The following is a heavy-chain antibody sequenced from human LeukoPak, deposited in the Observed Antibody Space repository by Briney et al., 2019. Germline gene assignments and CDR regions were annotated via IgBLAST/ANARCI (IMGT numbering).Heavy chain of an antibody. V-gene: IGHV1-2*06. CDR1: GYTFTGYY. J-gene: IGHJ4*02. D-gene: IGHD3-22*01. CDR3: ARVYYYDSSGYHFDY. CDR2: INPNSGGT. Sequence: ASVKVSCKASGYTFTGYYMHWARQAPGQGLEWMGRINPNSGGTNYAQKFQGRVTMTRDTSISTAYMELSRLRSDDTAVYYCARVYYYDSSGYHFDYWGQGTLVTVSS.